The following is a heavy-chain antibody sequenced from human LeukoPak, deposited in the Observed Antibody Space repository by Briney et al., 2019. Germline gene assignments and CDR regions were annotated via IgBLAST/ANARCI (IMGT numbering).Heavy chain of an antibody. V-gene: IGHV4-38-2*02. Sequence: ETLSLTCTVSGYSISSGYYWGWIRQPPGKGLEWIGSIYHSGSTYYNPSLKSRVTISVDTSKNQFSLKLSSVTAADTAVYYCARAGYWDAIDIWGQGTMVTISS. CDR2: IYHSGST. D-gene: IGHD3-22*01. CDR1: GYSISSGYY. J-gene: IGHJ3*02. CDR3: ARAGYWDAIDI.